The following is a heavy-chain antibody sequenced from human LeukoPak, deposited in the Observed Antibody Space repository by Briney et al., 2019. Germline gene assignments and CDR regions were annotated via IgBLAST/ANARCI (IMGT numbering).Heavy chain of an antibody. Sequence: PGGSLRLSCAASGFTFSSYAMSWVRQAPGKGLEWVSAISGSGGSTYYADSVKGRFTISRDNSKNTLYLQMNSLRAEDTALYYCAKDSLPPNSGYDYWGQGTLVTVSS. CDR1: GFTFSSYA. CDR3: AKDSLPPNSGYDY. J-gene: IGHJ4*02. CDR2: ISGSGGST. D-gene: IGHD5-12*01. V-gene: IGHV3-23*01.